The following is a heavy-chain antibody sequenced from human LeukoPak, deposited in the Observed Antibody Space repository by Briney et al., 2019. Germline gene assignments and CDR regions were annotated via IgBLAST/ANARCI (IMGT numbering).Heavy chain of an antibody. Sequence: GGSLRLSCAASGFTFSSYEMNWVRQAPGKGLEWVSYISSSGTTIFYADSMKGRFTISRDNAKNSLYLQMNSLRAEDTAVYYCARGPCGGDCYRSGSLDYWGQGTLVTVSS. V-gene: IGHV3-48*03. CDR2: ISSSGTTI. D-gene: IGHD2-21*02. CDR1: GFTFSSYE. J-gene: IGHJ4*02. CDR3: ARGPCGGDCYRSGSLDY.